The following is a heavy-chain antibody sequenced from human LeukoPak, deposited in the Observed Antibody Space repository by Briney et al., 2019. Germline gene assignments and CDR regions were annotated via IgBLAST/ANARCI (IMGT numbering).Heavy chain of an antibody. D-gene: IGHD1-26*01. Sequence: GASVKVSCKASGYTFTNYDTNWVRQATGQGLGWMGWMNPKSGYTGFAQKFQGRVTMTRDTSISTAYMELGSLRSEDTAVYYCARVTGSIDYWGQGTLVTVSS. CDR2: MNPKSGYT. CDR1: GYTFTNYD. CDR3: ARVTGSIDY. J-gene: IGHJ4*02. V-gene: IGHV1-8*01.